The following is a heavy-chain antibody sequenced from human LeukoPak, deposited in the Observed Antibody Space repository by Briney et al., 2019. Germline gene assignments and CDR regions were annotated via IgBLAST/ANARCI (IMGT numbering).Heavy chain of an antibody. J-gene: IGHJ6*02. Sequence: GESLKISCKGSGYSFTSYWIGWVRQMPGKGLEWMGITYPGDSDTRYSPSFQGQVTISADKSISTAYLQWSSLKASDTAMYYCARQAEYSSGWPGDYYYGMDVWGQGTTVTVCS. CDR3: ARQAEYSSGWPGDYYYGMDV. CDR1: GYSFTSYW. V-gene: IGHV5-51*01. CDR2: TYPGDSDT. D-gene: IGHD6-19*01.